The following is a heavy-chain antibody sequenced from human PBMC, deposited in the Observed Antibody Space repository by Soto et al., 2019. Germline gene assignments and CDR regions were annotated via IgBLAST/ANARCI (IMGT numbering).Heavy chain of an antibody. J-gene: IGHJ6*02. CDR2: VSASGLNT. CDR1: GFTFSTYA. V-gene: IGHV3-23*01. D-gene: IGHD3-3*01. CDR3: AKDVLRFLEWLAFYGMDV. Sequence: PGGSLRLSCAASGFTFSTYAMAWVRQAPGKGLEWVSGVSASGLNTDYADPVKGRFYISRDNSKNTVSLHMNSLRAEDTALYYCAKDVLRFLEWLAFYGMDVWGQGTTVTVS.